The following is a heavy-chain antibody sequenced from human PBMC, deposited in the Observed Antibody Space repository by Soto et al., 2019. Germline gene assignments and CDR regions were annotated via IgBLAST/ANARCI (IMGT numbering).Heavy chain of an antibody. V-gene: IGHV1-18*01. CDR2: ISAYNGNT. Sequence: GASVKVSCKASGYTFTSYGISWVRQAPGQGLEWMGWISAYNGNTNYAQKLQGRVTMTTDTSTSTAYMELRSLRSDDTAVYYCARDPLDGVTGTTVKFDYWGQGTLVTVSS. CDR3: ARDPLDGVTGTTVKFDY. J-gene: IGHJ4*02. CDR1: GYTFTSYG. D-gene: IGHD1-7*01.